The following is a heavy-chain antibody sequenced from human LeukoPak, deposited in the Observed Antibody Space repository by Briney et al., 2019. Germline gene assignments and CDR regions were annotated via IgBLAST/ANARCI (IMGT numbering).Heavy chain of an antibody. CDR3: AKDPATRDGHGAWFDP. Sequence: GGSLRLSYAASGFTLDDYAIHWVRQAPGKGLEWVSLISGDGGSTYYADSVKGRFTISRDNSKNSLYLQMNSLRTEDTALYYCAKDPATRDGHGAWFDPWGQGTLVTVSS. V-gene: IGHV3-43*02. CDR2: ISGDGGST. D-gene: IGHD5-24*01. CDR1: GFTLDDYA. J-gene: IGHJ5*02.